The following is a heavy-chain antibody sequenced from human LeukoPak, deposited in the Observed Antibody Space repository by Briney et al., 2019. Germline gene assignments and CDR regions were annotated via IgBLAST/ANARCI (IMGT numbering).Heavy chain of an antibody. CDR2: IYPGDSET. CDR1: GYNFINYW. Sequence: GESLKISCKGSGYNFINYWIGWVRQMPGKGLEWLGIIYPGDSETRYSPSFQGHVTISADKSISTAYLQWSSLKASDTAMYYCARFSGGSCYGWGQGTLVTVSS. D-gene: IGHD2-15*01. J-gene: IGHJ4*02. V-gene: IGHV5-51*01. CDR3: ARFSGGSCYG.